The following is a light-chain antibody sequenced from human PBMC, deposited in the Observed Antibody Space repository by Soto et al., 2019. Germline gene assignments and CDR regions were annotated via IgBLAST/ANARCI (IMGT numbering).Light chain of an antibody. CDR1: SNDVGGYNY. CDR2: DVS. CDR3: CSYAGSYKGYV. V-gene: IGLV2-11*01. Sequence: QSVLTQPRSVSGSPGQSVTISCTGTSNDVGGYNYVSWYQQHPGKAPKLMIYDVSKRPSGVPDRFSGSKSGNTASLTISGLQAEDEADYYCCSYAGSYKGYVFGTGTQLTVL. J-gene: IGLJ1*01.